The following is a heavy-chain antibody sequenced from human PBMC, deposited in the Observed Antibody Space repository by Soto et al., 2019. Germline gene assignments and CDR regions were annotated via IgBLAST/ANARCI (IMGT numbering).Heavy chain of an antibody. Sequence: EVTVVASGGGLVQPGGSLRLSCAASGFTFSDHYMDWVRQAPGKRQEWVGRIKNSANSYTTEYAASVKGRITISRDDSNNSLYLQIHSLKTEDTAVYFCARVRWGAPTRYFDYLGQGSLGTFSS. CDR3: ARVRWGAPTRYFDY. J-gene: IGHJ4*02. CDR2: IKNSANSYTT. D-gene: IGHD1-26*01. CDR1: GFTFSDHY. V-gene: IGHV3-72*01.